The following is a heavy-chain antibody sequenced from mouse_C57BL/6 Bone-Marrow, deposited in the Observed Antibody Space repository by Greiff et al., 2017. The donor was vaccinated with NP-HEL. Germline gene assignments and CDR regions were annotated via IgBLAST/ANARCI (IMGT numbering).Heavy chain of an antibody. CDR2: ISSGSSTF. Sequence: EVKVVESGGGLVKPGGSLKLSCAASGFTFSDYGMHWVRQAPEKGLEWVAYISSGSSTFYYADTVKGRFTISRDNAKNTLFLQMTSLRSEDTAMYYCARRDYYSSSSFWYFDVWGTGTTVTVSS. J-gene: IGHJ1*03. V-gene: IGHV5-17*01. CDR1: GFTFSDYG. CDR3: ARRDYYSSSSFWYFDV. D-gene: IGHD1-1*01.